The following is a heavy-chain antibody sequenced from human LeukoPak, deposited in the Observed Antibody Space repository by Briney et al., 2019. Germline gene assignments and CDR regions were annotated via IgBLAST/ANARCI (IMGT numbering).Heavy chain of an antibody. CDR3: AKKLLWFGEVIDY. CDR1: GFAFSNYW. D-gene: IGHD3-10*01. CDR2: INTHGSST. V-gene: IGHV3-74*01. J-gene: IGHJ4*02. Sequence: PGGSLRLSCAASGFAFSNYWLHWVRQAPGKGLEWVARINTHGSSTNYADSVKGRFTISRDNSKNTLYLQMNSLRAEDTAVYYCAKKLLWFGEVIDYWGQGTLVTVSS.